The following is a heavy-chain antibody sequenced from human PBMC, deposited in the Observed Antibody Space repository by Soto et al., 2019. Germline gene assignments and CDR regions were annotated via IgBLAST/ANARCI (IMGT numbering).Heavy chain of an antibody. D-gene: IGHD1-1*01. V-gene: IGHV1-46*01. CDR1: GYALTSHY. Sequence: GASVKVSCKALGYALTSHYMHWVRQAPGQGLEWMGIINPSSGSTSFSQKFQDRVTMTRDTSTSTVYMELNSLRSAADTAVYYCARDPWVEPELYYYGMDVWGQGTTVTVSS. CDR2: INPSSGST. J-gene: IGHJ6*02. CDR3: ARDPWVEPELYYYGMDV.